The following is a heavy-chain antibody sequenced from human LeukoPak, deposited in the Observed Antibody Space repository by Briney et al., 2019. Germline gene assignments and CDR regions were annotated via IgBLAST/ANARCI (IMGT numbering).Heavy chain of an antibody. Sequence: SETLSLTCTVSGGSISSYYWSWIRQPPGKGLEWLGYVYYTGSTNYNPSLRSRVTISVDTSKNQFSLKLSSVTAADTAVYYCARDSSGWYYFDSWGQGTLVTVSS. J-gene: IGHJ4*02. CDR1: GGSISSYY. CDR2: VYYTGST. CDR3: ARDSSGWYYFDS. V-gene: IGHV4-59*01. D-gene: IGHD6-19*01.